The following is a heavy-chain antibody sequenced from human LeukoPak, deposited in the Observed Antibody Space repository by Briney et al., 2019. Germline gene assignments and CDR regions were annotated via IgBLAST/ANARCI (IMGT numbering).Heavy chain of an antibody. J-gene: IGHJ4*02. CDR1: GGSFSGYY. CDR3: ARGLSGQQLVPNFDY. CDR2: INHSGST. V-gene: IGHV4-34*01. Sequence: SETLSLTCAVYGGSFSGYYWSWIRQPPGKGLEWIGEINHSGSTNYNPSLKSRVTISVDTSKSQFSLKLSSVTAADTAVYYCARGLSGQQLVPNFDYRGQGNLVTVSS. D-gene: IGHD6-13*01.